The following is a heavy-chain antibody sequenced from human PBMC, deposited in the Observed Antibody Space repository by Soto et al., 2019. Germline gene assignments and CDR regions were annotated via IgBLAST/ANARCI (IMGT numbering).Heavy chain of an antibody. Sequence: ASVKVSCKASGYTFTGYYMHWVRQAPGQGLEWMGWINTNSGGTNYAQKFQGRVTMTRDTSISTAYMELSRLRSDDTAVYYCARARGYCSGGSCYPNWFDPWGQGTLVTVSS. V-gene: IGHV1-2*02. J-gene: IGHJ5*02. CDR3: ARARGYCSGGSCYPNWFDP. D-gene: IGHD2-15*01. CDR2: INTNSGGT. CDR1: GYTFTGYY.